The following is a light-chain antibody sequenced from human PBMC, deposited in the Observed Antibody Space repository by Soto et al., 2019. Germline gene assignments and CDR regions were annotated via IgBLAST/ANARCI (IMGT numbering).Light chain of an antibody. CDR1: GSDIGGYDF. CDR2: DVR. Sequence: QSALTQPASVSGSPGQSITLSCTGSGSDIGGYDFVSWYQHHPNRAPKLLIYDVRHRPSGVYSRFSGSKSDNTASLTISGLQAEDEAHYYCSSYTSSGTLVVFGGGTKLTVL. V-gene: IGLV2-14*03. J-gene: IGLJ2*01. CDR3: SSYTSSGTLVV.